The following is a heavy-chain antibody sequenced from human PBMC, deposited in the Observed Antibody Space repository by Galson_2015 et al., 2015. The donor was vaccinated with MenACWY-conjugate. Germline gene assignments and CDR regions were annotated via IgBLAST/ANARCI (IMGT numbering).Heavy chain of an antibody. D-gene: IGHD2-15*01. CDR1: GFSLRNARMG. J-gene: IGHJ3*02. CDR3: ARISVVVVAATHGIAFDI. Sequence: PALVKPTQPLTLTCTVSGFSLRNARMGVSWIRQPPGKALEWLAHIFSNDEKSYSTSLKSRLTISKDTSKSQVVLTMTNMDPVDTATYYCARISVVVVAATHGIAFDIWGQGTMVTVSS. CDR2: IFSNDEK. V-gene: IGHV2-26*01.